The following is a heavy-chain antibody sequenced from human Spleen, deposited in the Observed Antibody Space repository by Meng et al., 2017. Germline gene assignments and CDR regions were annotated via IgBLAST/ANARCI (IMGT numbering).Heavy chain of an antibody. CDR3: AREGGERNWFDS. CDR1: GGSMSSTSPY. Sequence: LPPRRSRPRLRMPSEPLPLTCTVPGGSMSSTSPYWGCIRQSPGKGLEWVASVYYSGTTYYNPSLKSRVTISVDKSKNHFSLKLTSVTAADTAVYYCAREGGERNWFDSWGQGTLVTVSS. J-gene: IGHJ5*01. CDR2: VYYSGTT. V-gene: IGHV4-39*07. D-gene: IGHD3-10*01.